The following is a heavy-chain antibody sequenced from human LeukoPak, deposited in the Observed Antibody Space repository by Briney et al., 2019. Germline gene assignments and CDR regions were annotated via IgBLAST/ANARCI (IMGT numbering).Heavy chain of an antibody. V-gene: IGHV1-69*01. CDR2: IIPIFGTA. D-gene: IGHD3-3*01. J-gene: IGHJ6*03. Sequence: SVKVSCKASGGTFSSYAISWVRQAPGQGLEWMGGIIPIFGTANYAQKFQGRVTITADESTSTAYMELSSLRSEDTAVYYCASSFTIFGVVTHYYYYMDVWGKGTTVTVSS. CDR1: GGTFSSYA. CDR3: ASSFTIFGVVTHYYYYMDV.